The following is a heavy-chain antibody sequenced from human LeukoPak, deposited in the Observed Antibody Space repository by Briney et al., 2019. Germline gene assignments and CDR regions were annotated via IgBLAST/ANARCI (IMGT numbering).Heavy chain of an antibody. V-gene: IGHV4-39*07. Sequence: SETLSPTCTVSGGSISSSSYYWGWIRQPPGKGLEWIGSIYYSGSTYYNPSLKSRVTISVDTSKNQFSLKLSSVTAADTAVYYCARGPQFGFDYWGQGTLVTVSS. J-gene: IGHJ4*02. CDR1: GGSISSSSYY. CDR2: IYYSGST. CDR3: ARGPQFGFDY. D-gene: IGHD3-10*01.